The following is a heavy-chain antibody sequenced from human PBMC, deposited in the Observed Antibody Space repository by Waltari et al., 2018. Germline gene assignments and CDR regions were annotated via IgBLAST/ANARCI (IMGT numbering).Heavy chain of an antibody. CDR2: IYYSGST. D-gene: IGHD5-18*01. V-gene: IGHV4-59*11. Sequence: QVQLQESGPGLVKPSETLSLTCTVSGGSISSHSWSWLRQPPGKGLEWIGYIYYSGSTNYNPSLKSRVTISVDTSKNQFSLKLSSVTAADTAVYYCAREVFRGYSYGLGWFDPWGQGTLVTVSS. J-gene: IGHJ5*02. CDR3: AREVFRGYSYGLGWFDP. CDR1: GGSISSHS.